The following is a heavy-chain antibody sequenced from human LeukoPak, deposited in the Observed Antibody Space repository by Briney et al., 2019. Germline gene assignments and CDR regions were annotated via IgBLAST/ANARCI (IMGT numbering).Heavy chain of an antibody. V-gene: IGHV3-7*03. CDR3: ARDRGWLFGRTNYFDF. J-gene: IGHJ4*02. Sequence: GGSLRLSCAASGFTLGTYWMSWVRQPPGKGLEWVANIKQDGSEKCYVDSVKGRFTISRDNNRNLLCLQMDSLRAEDMAVYYCARDRGWLFGRTNYFDFWGQGTLVTVSS. CDR1: GFTLGTYW. D-gene: IGHD6-19*01. CDR2: IKQDGSEK.